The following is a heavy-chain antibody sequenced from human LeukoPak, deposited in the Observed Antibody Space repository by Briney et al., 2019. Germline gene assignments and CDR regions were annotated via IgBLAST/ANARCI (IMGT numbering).Heavy chain of an antibody. V-gene: IGHV3-48*03. Sequence: GGSLRLSCAASGFTFSSYEMNWVRQAPGKGLEWVSYISSSGSTIYYADSVKGRFTISRDNAKNSLYLQMNSLGAEDTAVYYCARDVTRIQLWRHDAFDIWGQGTMVTVSS. CDR2: ISSSGSTI. J-gene: IGHJ3*02. CDR3: ARDVTRIQLWRHDAFDI. D-gene: IGHD5-18*01. CDR1: GFTFSSYE.